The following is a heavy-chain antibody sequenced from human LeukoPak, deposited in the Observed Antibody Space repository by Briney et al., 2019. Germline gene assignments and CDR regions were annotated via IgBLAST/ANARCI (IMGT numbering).Heavy chain of an antibody. CDR1: GFTFSDYY. V-gene: IGHV3-11*01. Sequence: TGGSLRLSCAASGFTFSDYYMSWIRQAPGKGLEWLSYISRSGSTIYYAASVKGRFTIFRDSANNSLYLQMDSLRAEDTAVYYCARGCSTSCHSPGKYYYAMDVWGRGTTVTVSS. CDR2: ISRSGSTI. D-gene: IGHD2-2*01. CDR3: ARGCSTSCHSPGKYYYAMDV. J-gene: IGHJ6*02.